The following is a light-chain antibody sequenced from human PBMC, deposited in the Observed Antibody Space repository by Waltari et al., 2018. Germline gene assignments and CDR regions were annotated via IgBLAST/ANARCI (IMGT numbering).Light chain of an antibody. CDR1: QSVSRY. CDR2: DTS. V-gene: IGKV3-20*01. Sequence: EVVLTQSPGTLSLSPGERATLSCRASQSVSRYLAWYQQKPGQAPRLLIYDTSTRATGIPDRFSGSGSGTDFSLTISRPDPEDFAVYYCQKYGTLPATFGQGTKVEVK. CDR3: QKYGTLPAT. J-gene: IGKJ1*01.